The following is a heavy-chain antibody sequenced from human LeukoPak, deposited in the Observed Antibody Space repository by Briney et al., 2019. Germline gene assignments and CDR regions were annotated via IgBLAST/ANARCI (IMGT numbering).Heavy chain of an antibody. CDR3: AQGRIAVADHAFDI. J-gene: IGHJ3*02. Sequence: ASVKVSCKASGGTFSSYAMSWVRQAPGQGLEWMGRIIPIFGTANYAQKFQGRVTITADKSTSTAYMELSSLRSEDTAVYYCAQGRIAVADHAFDIWGQGTMVTVSS. D-gene: IGHD6-19*01. CDR1: GGTFSSYA. CDR2: IIPIFGTA. V-gene: IGHV1-69*06.